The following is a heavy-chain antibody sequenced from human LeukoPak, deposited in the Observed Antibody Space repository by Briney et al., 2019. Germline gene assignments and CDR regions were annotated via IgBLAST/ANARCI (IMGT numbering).Heavy chain of an antibody. Sequence: SETLSLTCAVYGGSFSGYYWSWIRQPPGKGLEWIGEINHSGSTNYNPSLKSRVTISVDTSKNQFSLKLSSVTAADTAVYYCAREELGIFSYWGQGTLVTVSS. D-gene: IGHD7-27*01. CDR1: GGSFSGYY. CDR3: AREELGIFSY. CDR2: INHSGST. J-gene: IGHJ4*02. V-gene: IGHV4-34*01.